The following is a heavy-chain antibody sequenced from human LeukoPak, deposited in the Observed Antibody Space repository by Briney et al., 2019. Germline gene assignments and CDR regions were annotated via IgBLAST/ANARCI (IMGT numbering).Heavy chain of an antibody. J-gene: IGHJ4*02. D-gene: IGHD4-17*01. CDR3: ARLGTVTTWDY. CDR2: ISSSSSTI. CDR1: GFTFSSYS. V-gene: IGHV3-48*01. Sequence: GGSLRLSCAASGFTFSSYSMNWVRQAPGKGLEWVSYISSSSSTIYYADSVKGRFTISRDNAKNSLYLQMNSPRAEDTAVYYCARLGTVTTWDYWGQGTLVTVSS.